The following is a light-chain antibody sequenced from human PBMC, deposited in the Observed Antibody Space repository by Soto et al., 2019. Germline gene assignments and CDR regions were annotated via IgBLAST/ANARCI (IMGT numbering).Light chain of an antibody. CDR1: SSDVGSYNR. CDR2: QVS. V-gene: IGLV2-18*02. Sequence: QSALTQPPSVSGSPGQSVTISCTGTSSDVGSYNRVSWYQQPPGTAPKLMICQVSNRPSGVPDRFSGSKSGNTASLTISGLQAEDEADYYCCSYTSSGTWVFGGGTKVTVL. J-gene: IGLJ3*02. CDR3: CSYTSSGTWV.